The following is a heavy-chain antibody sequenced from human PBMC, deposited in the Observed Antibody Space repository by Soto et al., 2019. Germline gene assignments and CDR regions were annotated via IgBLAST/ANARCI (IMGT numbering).Heavy chain of an antibody. CDR3: ARDWGSHDSSDY. D-gene: IGHD3-16*01. CDR2: ISGSGGTI. J-gene: IGHJ4*02. Sequence: QVQLVESGGGLVKPGGSLRLSCAASGFSFSNYYMSWIRQAPGKGLECVSYISGSGGTIYYADAVKGRFTISRDNAKNSLYLQMISLRAEDTAIYYCARDWGSHDSSDYWGQGTLVTVSS. CDR1: GFSFSNYY. V-gene: IGHV3-11*01.